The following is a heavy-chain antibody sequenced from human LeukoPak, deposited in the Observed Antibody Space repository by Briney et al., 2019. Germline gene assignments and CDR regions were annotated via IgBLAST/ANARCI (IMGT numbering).Heavy chain of an antibody. CDR1: GYTFTTYG. Sequence: ASVKVSCKASGYTFTTYGINWVRQAPGQGHEWMGWISGYTGNTNYAQKIQGRVTMTTDTSTRTAYMELRSLRSDDTAVYYCARLITRGNSFGSDYWGQGTLVTVSS. CDR3: ARLITRGNSFGSDY. V-gene: IGHV1-18*01. J-gene: IGHJ4*02. CDR2: ISGYTGNT. D-gene: IGHD5-18*01.